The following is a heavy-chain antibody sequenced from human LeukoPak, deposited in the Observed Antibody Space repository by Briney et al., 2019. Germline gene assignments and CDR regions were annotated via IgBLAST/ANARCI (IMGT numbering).Heavy chain of an antibody. Sequence: PSGTLSLTCSVSGDSIIGYYWGWIRKPPGKGLEGIGNIYYTGNTYSNSSLKSGVTISLDTSTNKFSMKVFSMTAADTPAYYCPKSDGYGLIRICGRGTMVTVSS. J-gene: IGHJ3*02. D-gene: IGHD3-10*01. CDR3: PKSDGYGLIRI. CDR1: GDSIIGYY. V-gene: IGHV4-39*07. CDR2: IYYTGNT.